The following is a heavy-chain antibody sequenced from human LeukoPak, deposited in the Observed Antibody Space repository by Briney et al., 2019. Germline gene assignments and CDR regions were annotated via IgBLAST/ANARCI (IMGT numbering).Heavy chain of an antibody. D-gene: IGHD3-10*01. V-gene: IGHV1-18*01. J-gene: IGHJ4*02. Sequence: ASVKVSCKASNYSFTSYGISWVRQAPGQGLEWMAWINAHNGDTNCAQKLQGRVTLTTETSTSTAYMELRSLRSDDTAVYYCARDGSGVWFDYWGQGTLVTVSS. CDR1: NYSFTSYG. CDR3: ARDGSGVWFDY. CDR2: INAHNGDT.